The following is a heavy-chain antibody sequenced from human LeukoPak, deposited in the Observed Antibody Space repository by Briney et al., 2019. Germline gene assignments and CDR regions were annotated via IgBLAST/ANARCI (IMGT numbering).Heavy chain of an antibody. CDR2: ISGSGGST. V-gene: IGHV3-23*01. Sequence: GGSLRLSCAASGFTFSSYAMSWFRQAPGKGLEWVSAISGSGGSTYYADSVKGRFTISRDNSKNTLYLQMNSLRAEDTAVYYCAKHVVRGIMFDYWGQGALVSVSS. D-gene: IGHD3-10*01. J-gene: IGHJ4*02. CDR1: GFTFSSYA. CDR3: AKHVVRGIMFDY.